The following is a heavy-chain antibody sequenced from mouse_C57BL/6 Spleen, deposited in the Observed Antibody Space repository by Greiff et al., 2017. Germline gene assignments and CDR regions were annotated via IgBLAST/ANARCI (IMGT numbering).Heavy chain of an antibody. D-gene: IGHD4-1*01. J-gene: IGHJ2*01. CDR2: ISDGGSYT. CDR3: AREELGRYYFDY. CDR1: GFTFSSYA. Sequence: EVKLVESGGGLVKPGGSLKLSCAASGFTFSSYAMSWVRQTPEKRLEWVATISDGGSYTYYPDNVKGRFTISRDNAKNNLYLQMSQLKSEDTAMYYCAREELGRYYFDYWGQGTTLTVSS. V-gene: IGHV5-4*01.